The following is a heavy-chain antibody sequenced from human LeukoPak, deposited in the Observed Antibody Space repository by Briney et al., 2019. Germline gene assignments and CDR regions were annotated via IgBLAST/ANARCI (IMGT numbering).Heavy chain of an antibody. J-gene: IGHJ3*02. CDR2: IYPGDSDT. CDR3: ARQRGHCSGGSCYSYAFDI. CDR1: GYSFTSYW. Sequence: GESLKISCKGSGYSFTSYWIGWVRQMPGKGLEWMGIIYPGDSDTRYSPSFQGQVTISADESISTAYLQWSSLKASDTAMYYCARQRGHCSGGSCYSYAFDIWGQGTMVTVSS. D-gene: IGHD2-15*01. V-gene: IGHV5-51*01.